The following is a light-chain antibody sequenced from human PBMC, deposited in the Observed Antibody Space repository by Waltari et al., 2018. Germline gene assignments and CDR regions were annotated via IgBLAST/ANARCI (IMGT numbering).Light chain of an antibody. J-gene: IGKJ5*01. Sequence: ELVLTQSPGTLSLSPGERATLSCRASKSVSSSYLAWYQQKPGQAPSLLIFATSYRATGIPDRFSGSGSGTDFTLTISRLEPEDFAVYYCQQYGSSSVTFGQGTRLEI. V-gene: IGKV3-20*01. CDR3: QQYGSSSVT. CDR2: ATS. CDR1: KSVSSSY.